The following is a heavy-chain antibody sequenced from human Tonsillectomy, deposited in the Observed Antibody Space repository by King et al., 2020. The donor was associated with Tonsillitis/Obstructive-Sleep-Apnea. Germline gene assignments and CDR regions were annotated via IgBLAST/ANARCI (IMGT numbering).Heavy chain of an antibody. J-gene: IGHJ4*02. Sequence: VQLVESGGGLVQPGGSLRLSCVASGFTFSSYVMTWVRQAPGKGLEWVSGISGSGGTTYYADSVKGRFTISRDNSKNTLYLQMNSLRAEDTAVYYCARRYYYDSSGHLDYWGQGTLVTVSS. CDR1: GFTFSSYV. D-gene: IGHD3-22*01. V-gene: IGHV3-23*04. CDR3: ARRYYYDSSGHLDY. CDR2: ISGSGGTT.